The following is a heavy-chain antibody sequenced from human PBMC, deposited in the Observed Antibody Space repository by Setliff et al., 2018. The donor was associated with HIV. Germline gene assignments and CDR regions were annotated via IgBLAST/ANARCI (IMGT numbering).Heavy chain of an antibody. CDR2: IYYSGST. D-gene: IGHD3-22*01. J-gene: IGHJ6*03. V-gene: IGHV4-31*03. Sequence: SETLSLTCTVSGGSISSGGYYWSWIRQHPGKGLEWIGYIYYSGSTYYNPSLKSRLTMSIDTPRNEFSLRLSSVAAADTAVYYCARGAFDTSDYYSNSYYFYIDVWGKGTTVTVSS. CDR1: GGSISSGGYY. CDR3: ARGAFDTSDYYSNSYYFYIDV.